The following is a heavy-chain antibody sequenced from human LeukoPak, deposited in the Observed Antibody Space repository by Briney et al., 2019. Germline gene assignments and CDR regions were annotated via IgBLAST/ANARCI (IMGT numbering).Heavy chain of an antibody. V-gene: IGHV3-30*03. D-gene: IGHD1-26*01. Sequence: GGSLRLSCTVSGFTFSEYGLHWVRQSPGRGLEWLALISYDGNTKHYADSVRGRFTISRDNSKNTLYLQMNSLRAEDTAVYYCARDRVGATDYFDYWGQGTLVTVSS. J-gene: IGHJ4*02. CDR1: GFTFSEYG. CDR2: ISYDGNTK. CDR3: ARDRVGATDYFDY.